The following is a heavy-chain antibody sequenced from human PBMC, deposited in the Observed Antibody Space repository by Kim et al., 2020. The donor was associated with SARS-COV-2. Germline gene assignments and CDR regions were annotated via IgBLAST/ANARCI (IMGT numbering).Heavy chain of an antibody. CDR2: IYYSGST. CDR1: GGSISSYY. CDR3: ARGSPYDPPYY. Sequence: SETLSLTCTVSGGSISSYYWSWIRQPPGKGLEWIGFIYYSGSTNYNPSLKSRVTISVDTSKNQFSLKLSSVTAADTAVYYCARGSPYDPPYYWGQGTLVTVSS. J-gene: IGHJ4*02. V-gene: IGHV4-59*01. D-gene: IGHD5-12*01.